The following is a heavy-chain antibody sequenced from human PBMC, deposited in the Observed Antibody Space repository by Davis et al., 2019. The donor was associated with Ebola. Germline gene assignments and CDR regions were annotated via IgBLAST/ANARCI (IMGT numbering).Heavy chain of an antibody. D-gene: IGHD3-3*01. CDR2: IIPIFGTA. Sequence: AASVKVSCKASGGTFSSYAINWVRQAPGQGLEWMGGIIPIFGTANYAQKFQGRVTITADKSTSTAYMELSSLRSEDTAVYYCARDGEQLRFLEWSPNWFDPWGQGTLVTVSS. J-gene: IGHJ5*02. V-gene: IGHV1-69*06. CDR1: GGTFSSYA. CDR3: ARDGEQLRFLEWSPNWFDP.